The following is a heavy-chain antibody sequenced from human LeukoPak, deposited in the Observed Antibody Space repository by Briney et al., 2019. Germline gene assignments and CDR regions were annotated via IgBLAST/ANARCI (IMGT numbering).Heavy chain of an antibody. V-gene: IGHV1-18*01. CDR1: GYTFTSYG. J-gene: IGHJ4*02. CDR2: ISAYNGNT. CDR3: ARDSETYCSGGSCYWSY. Sequence: ASVKVSCKASGYTFTSYGISWVRQAPGQGLEWMGWISAYNGNTNYAQKLQGRVTMTTDTSTSTAYMELRSLRSEDTAVYYCARDSETYCSGGSCYWSYWGQGTLVTVSS. D-gene: IGHD2-15*01.